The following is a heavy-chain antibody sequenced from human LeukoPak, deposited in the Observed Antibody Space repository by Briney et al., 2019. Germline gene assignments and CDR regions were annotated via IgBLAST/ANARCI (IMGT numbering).Heavy chain of an antibody. V-gene: IGHV1-18*01. CDR2: ISAYNGNT. Sequence: ASVKVSCKASGYTFTSYGISWVRQAPGQGLEWMGWISAYNGNTNYAQKLHGRVTMTTDTSTSTAYMDLRSLRSTDTAVYSCARGGAATRLDYWGQGTLVTVSS. CDR3: ARGGAATRLDY. CDR1: GYTFTSYG. J-gene: IGHJ4*02. D-gene: IGHD1-26*01.